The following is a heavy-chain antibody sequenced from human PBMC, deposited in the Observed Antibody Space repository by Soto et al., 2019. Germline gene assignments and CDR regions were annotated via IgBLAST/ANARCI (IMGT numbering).Heavy chain of an antibody. CDR3: ARARAYCSSTSCYPRRLYYYYGMDV. V-gene: IGHV4-34*01. CDR1: GGSFSGYY. Sequence: KTSETLSLTCAVYGGSFSGYYWSWIRQPPGKGLEWIGEINHSGSTNYNPSLKSRVTISVDTSKNQFSLKLSSVTAADTAVYYCARARAYCSSTSCYPRRLYYYYGMDVWGQGTTVTV. D-gene: IGHD2-2*01. CDR2: INHSGST. J-gene: IGHJ6*02.